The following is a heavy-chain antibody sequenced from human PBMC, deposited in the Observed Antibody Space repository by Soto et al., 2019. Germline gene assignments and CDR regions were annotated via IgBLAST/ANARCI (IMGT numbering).Heavy chain of an antibody. Sequence: PGGSLRLSCAASGFTFSSYAMHWVRQAPGKGLEYVSAISSNGGSTYYADPVKGRFTISRDNSKNTLYLQMGSLRAEDMAVYYCARGGGYDYDYGMDVWGQGTTVTVSS. CDR1: GFTFSSYA. D-gene: IGHD5-12*01. J-gene: IGHJ6*02. V-gene: IGHV3-64*02. CDR3: ARGGGYDYDYGMDV. CDR2: ISSNGGST.